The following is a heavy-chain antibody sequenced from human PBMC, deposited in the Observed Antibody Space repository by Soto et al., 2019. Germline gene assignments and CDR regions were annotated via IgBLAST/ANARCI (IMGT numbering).Heavy chain of an antibody. Sequence: GGSLRLSCAASGFTFSSYGMHWVRQAPGKGLEWVAVISYDGSNKYYAGSVKGRFTISRDNSKNTLYLQMNSLRAEDTAVYYCATTTPHPIAAPADVWGQGTTVTVSS. CDR1: GFTFSSYG. J-gene: IGHJ6*02. CDR2: ISYDGSNK. D-gene: IGHD6-13*01. V-gene: IGHV3-30*03. CDR3: ATTTPHPIAAPADV.